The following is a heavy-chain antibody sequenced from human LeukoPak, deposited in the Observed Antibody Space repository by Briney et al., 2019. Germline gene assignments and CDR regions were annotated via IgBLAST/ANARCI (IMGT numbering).Heavy chain of an antibody. CDR2: IGSSGSTI. D-gene: IGHD1-26*01. CDR3: ARDPVGAIGYGMDV. CDR1: GFTFSSYE. V-gene: IGHV3-48*03. J-gene: IGHJ6*02. Sequence: GGSLRLSCAASGFTFSSYEMNWVRQAPGKGLEWASYIGSSGSTIYYADSVKGRFTISRDNAKNSLYLQMNSLRAEDTAVYYCARDPVGAIGYGMDVWGQGTTVTVSS.